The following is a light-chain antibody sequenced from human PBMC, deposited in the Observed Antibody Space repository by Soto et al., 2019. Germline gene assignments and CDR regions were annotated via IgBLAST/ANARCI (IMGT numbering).Light chain of an antibody. V-gene: IGKV4-1*01. CDR3: QQYHSSPVT. J-gene: IGKJ5*01. Sequence: DIVMTQSPDSLAVSLGERATINCKSSQSISYSSNKKNQIAWYQQKPGQPPQLLIYWASTRESGVPDRFTGSGSGTDFTLTISSLQAEDVAVYYCQQYHSSPVTFGQGTRLEIK. CDR1: QSISYSSNKKNQ. CDR2: WAS.